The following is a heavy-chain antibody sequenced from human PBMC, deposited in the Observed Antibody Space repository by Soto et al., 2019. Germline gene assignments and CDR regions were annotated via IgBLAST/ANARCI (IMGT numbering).Heavy chain of an antibody. CDR1: GVTLNFYS. Sequence: QVQLVKSGAEVKKPGSSVKLSCEASGVTLNFYSISWVRQAPGQGREWMGWFIPFFGTVSYAHSFQDRVTSTAGDSMRTVYMELSSVRSEDTAVYYCATIGVVAEALRGVIFRDDFEIWGHGTMITVSS. V-gene: IGHV1-69*01. CDR2: FIPFFGTV. D-gene: IGHD3-10*01. CDR3: ATIGVVAEALRGVIFRDDFEI. J-gene: IGHJ3*02.